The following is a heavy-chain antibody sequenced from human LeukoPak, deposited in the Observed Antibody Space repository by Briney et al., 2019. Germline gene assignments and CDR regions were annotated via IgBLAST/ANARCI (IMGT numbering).Heavy chain of an antibody. J-gene: IGHJ3*02. V-gene: IGHV5-51*01. CDR3: ARRKYYDSSGYYSLYDAFDI. CDR2: IYPGDSDT. Sequence: GESLKISCKGSGYSFTSYWIGWVRQMPGKGLEWMEIIYPGDSDTRYSPSFQGQVTISADKSISTAYLQWSSLKASDTAMYYCARRKYYDSSGYYSLYDAFDIWGQGTMVTVSS. CDR1: GYSFTSYW. D-gene: IGHD3-22*01.